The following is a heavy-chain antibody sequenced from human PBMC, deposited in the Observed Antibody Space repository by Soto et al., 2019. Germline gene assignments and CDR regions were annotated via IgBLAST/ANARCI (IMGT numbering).Heavy chain of an antibody. Sequence: EVQLLESGGGLVQPGGSLRLSCAASGVSFSNYAMNWVRQAPGKGLEWVSGISHSGSSTYYADSVKGRFTISRDNSKNTLYLQMNRLRAEDTAVYYCAKGSWVHHGSEGGNWLDPWGQGTLVTVSS. V-gene: IGHV3-23*01. CDR3: AKGSWVHHGSEGGNWLDP. D-gene: IGHD3-10*01. CDR1: GVSFSNYA. CDR2: ISHSGSST. J-gene: IGHJ5*02.